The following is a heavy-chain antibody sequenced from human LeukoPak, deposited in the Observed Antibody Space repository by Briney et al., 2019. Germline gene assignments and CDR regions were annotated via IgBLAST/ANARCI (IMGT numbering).Heavy chain of an antibody. Sequence: GRSLRLSCAASGFTFDDYAVHWVRQAPGKGLEWVSGISWNSGSIGFADSVKGRFAISRDNAKNSLYLQMNSLRPEDTALYYCAKDTNYYDSSGYYHYWGQGTLVTVSS. V-gene: IGHV3-9*01. D-gene: IGHD3-22*01. CDR3: AKDTNYYDSSGYYHY. J-gene: IGHJ4*02. CDR2: ISWNSGSI. CDR1: GFTFDDYA.